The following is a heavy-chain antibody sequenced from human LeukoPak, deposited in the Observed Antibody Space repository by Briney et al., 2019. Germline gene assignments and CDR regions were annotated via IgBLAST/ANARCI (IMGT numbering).Heavy chain of an antibody. V-gene: IGHV3-23*01. CDR2: ISGSGGRT. CDR1: GFTFSNYA. Sequence: GGSLRLSCAASGFTFSNYAMNWVRQGPGKGLEWVAGISGSGGRTYYADSVKGRFTISRDNSKGTLYLQMSTLGADDTAVYYCAKEYSSGWFDWGQGTLVTVSS. D-gene: IGHD6-19*01. CDR3: AKEYSSGWFD. J-gene: IGHJ4*02.